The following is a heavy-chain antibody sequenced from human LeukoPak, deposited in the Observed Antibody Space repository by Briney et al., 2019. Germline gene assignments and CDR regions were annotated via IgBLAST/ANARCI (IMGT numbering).Heavy chain of an antibody. CDR3: ARDRPVTVLGTDFDY. D-gene: IGHD3-22*01. CDR1: GYTFTGYF. CDR2: INPNTGEP. Sequence: GASVKVSCKASGYTFTGYFIHWVRRAPGQGLEWMGWINPNTGEPNYPQKFQGRVTITRDTSISTAYMELSSLTSDDTAVYYCARDRPVTVLGTDFDYWGQGTLVTVSS. V-gene: IGHV1-2*02. J-gene: IGHJ4*02.